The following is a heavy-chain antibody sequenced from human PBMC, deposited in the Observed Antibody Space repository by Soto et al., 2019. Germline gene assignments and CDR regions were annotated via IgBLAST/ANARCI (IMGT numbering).Heavy chain of an antibody. CDR3: AIDQLRYFDWLLDYYYYYGMDV. Sequence: GASVKVSCKASGYTFTSYAMHWVRQAPGQRLEWMGWINAGNGNTKYSQKFQGRVTITRDTSASTAYMELSSLRSEDTAVYYCAIDQLRYFDWLLDYYYYYGMDVWGQGTTVTVSS. CDR2: INAGNGNT. J-gene: IGHJ6*02. V-gene: IGHV1-3*01. CDR1: GYTFTSYA. D-gene: IGHD3-9*01.